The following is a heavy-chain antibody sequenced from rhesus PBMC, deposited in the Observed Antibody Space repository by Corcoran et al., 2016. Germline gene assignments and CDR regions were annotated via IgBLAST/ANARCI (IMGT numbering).Heavy chain of an antibody. CDR1: GCNFRNAW. J-gene: IGHJ4*01. CDR3: TTGLGIAATYVY. CDR2: IKRKAAVETA. V-gene: IGHV3-30*02. Sequence: EVQLVESGAGLVQPGGSLRLSGAAAGCNFRNAWMGWVRQGAGKWVEWVTRIKRKAAVETAVYAASVKVRFTISRDDSNTTLYLQMNSLKTEDTAVYYCTTGLGIAATYVYWGQGVLVTVSS. D-gene: IGHD6-13*01.